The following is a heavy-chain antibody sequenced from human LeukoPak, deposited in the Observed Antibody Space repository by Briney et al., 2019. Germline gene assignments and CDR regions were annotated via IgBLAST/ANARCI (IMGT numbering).Heavy chain of an antibody. J-gene: IGHJ4*02. V-gene: IGHV4-34*01. CDR2: INHSGST. Sequence: PSETLSLTCAVYGGSFSRHSWSWIRQPPGKGLEWIGEINHSGSTNYNPSLKGRVTISVDTSKNQFSLKLRSVTAADTAVYYCARVVGKYSSSWYYWGQGTLVTVSS. CDR3: ARVVGKYSSSWYY. D-gene: IGHD6-13*01. CDR1: GGSFSRHS.